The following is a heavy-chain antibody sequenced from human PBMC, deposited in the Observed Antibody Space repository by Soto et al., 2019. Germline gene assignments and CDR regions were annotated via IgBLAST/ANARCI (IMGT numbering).Heavy chain of an antibody. V-gene: IGHV4-31*03. Sequence: PSETLSLTCTVSGGSISNGAYYWSWIRQHPGKGLEWIGYIYYSGRTYYTPSLKSRVTMSVDTSKNQFSLKLSSVTAADTAVYYCARRGSSPFGELFLDYWGQGTLVTVSS. CDR3: ARRGSSPFGELFLDY. D-gene: IGHD3-10*01. CDR1: GGSISNGAYY. J-gene: IGHJ4*02. CDR2: IYYSGRT.